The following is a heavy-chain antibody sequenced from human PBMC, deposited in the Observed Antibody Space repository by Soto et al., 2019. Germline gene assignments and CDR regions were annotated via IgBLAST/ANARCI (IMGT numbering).Heavy chain of an antibody. CDR2: IHYSGTS. CDR3: ARHWIAGSSIP. V-gene: IGHV4-39*01. D-gene: IGHD2-21*01. CDR1: GDSISSSSQY. J-gene: IGHJ5*02. Sequence: QVQLQESGPGLVKPSETLSLTCSVSGDSISSSSQYWGWIRQPPGKGREWIGSIHYSGTSYYNPSLKSRVTIFVDTSKNQLSLKLSSVTAADTAVYYCARHWIAGSSIPWGQGTLVTVSP.